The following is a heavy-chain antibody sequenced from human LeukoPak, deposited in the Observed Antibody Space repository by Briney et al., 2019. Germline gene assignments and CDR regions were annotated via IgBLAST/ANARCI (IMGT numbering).Heavy chain of an antibody. D-gene: IGHD3-10*01. CDR3: ATTFRGVIITRLDY. CDR1: GFSFSGYA. CDR2: ISHDEKNK. V-gene: IGHV3-30*04. J-gene: IGHJ4*02. Sequence: GRSLRLSCAASGFSFSGYAMHWVRRTPGKGLEWVAVISHDEKNKFYAESVKGRFTISRDNSKNTLFLEMNSLRPEDTAFYYCATTFRGVIITRLDYWGQGTLVTVSS.